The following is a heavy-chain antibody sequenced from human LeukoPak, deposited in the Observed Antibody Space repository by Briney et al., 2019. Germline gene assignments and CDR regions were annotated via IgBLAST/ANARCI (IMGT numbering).Heavy chain of an antibody. V-gene: IGHV3-30*18. CDR2: ISYDGSNT. CDR3: AKDSSSSWLPYNWFDP. Sequence: PGGSLRLSCAASGFTFNSYGMHWVRQAPGKGLEWVALISYDGSNTYYADSVKGRFTISRDNSKNTLFLQMNTLRAEDTAVYYCAKDSSSSWLPYNWFDPWGQGTLVTVSS. D-gene: IGHD6-13*01. J-gene: IGHJ5*02. CDR1: GFTFNSYG.